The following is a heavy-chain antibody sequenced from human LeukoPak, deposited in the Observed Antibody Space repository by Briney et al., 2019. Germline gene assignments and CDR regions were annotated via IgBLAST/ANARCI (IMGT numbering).Heavy chain of an antibody. V-gene: IGHV1-2*06. CDR1: GYTFTGYY. Sequence: ASVKVSCKASGYTFTGYYMHWVRQAPGQGLEWMGRINPNSGGTNYAQKFQGRVTMTRDTSISTAHMELSRLRSDDTAAYYCARDLVGATIDYWGQGTLVTVSS. D-gene: IGHD1-26*01. J-gene: IGHJ4*02. CDR3: ARDLVGATIDY. CDR2: INPNSGGT.